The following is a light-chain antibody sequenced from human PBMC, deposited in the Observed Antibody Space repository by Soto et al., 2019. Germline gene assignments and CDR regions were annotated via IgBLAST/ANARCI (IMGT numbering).Light chain of an antibody. CDR2: GNN. V-gene: IGLV1-40*01. J-gene: IGLJ2*01. CDR3: QSYDSSLSGLHVV. Sequence: QPVLTQPPSVSGAPGQRVTISCTGSSSNIGAGYDVHWFQQLPGTAPKLLIYGNNNRPSGVPDRFSGSKSGTSASLAITGLQAEDEADYYCQSYDSSLSGLHVVFGGGTKVTVL. CDR1: SSNIGAGYD.